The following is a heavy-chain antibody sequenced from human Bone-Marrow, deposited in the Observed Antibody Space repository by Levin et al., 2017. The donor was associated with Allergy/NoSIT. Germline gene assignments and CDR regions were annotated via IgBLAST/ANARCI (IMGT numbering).Heavy chain of an antibody. CDR2: IYHTGRT. Sequence: NPSETLSLTCGVSGVSISTDNWWSWVRQPPGKGLEWIGEIYHTGRTNYNPSLQSRISISIDESKNQFSLKLSSVTAADTALYYCARSHIPEKPVPVYWGQGTLVTVSS. CDR1: GVSISTDNW. J-gene: IGHJ4*02. D-gene: IGHD2-21*01. V-gene: IGHV4-4*02. CDR3: ARSHIPEKPVPVY.